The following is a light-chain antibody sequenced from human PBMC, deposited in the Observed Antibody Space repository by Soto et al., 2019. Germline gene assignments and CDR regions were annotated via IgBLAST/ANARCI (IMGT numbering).Light chain of an antibody. V-gene: IGKV3D-15*01. J-gene: IGKJ5*01. Sequence: EIVLTQSPDTSSLSPGERATLSCRAGQSIANYVAWYHHRPGQAPRLVIYGASXXATDIPARFSGSGSGTDFTLTISSRQSEDFAVHYCQQYKNWRPGITFGKGTRLEIK. CDR3: QQYKNWRPGIT. CDR1: QSIANY. CDR2: GAS.